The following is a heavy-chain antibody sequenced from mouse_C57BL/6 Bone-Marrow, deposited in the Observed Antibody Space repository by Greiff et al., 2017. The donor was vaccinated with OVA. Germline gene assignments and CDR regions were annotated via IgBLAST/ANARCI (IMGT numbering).Heavy chain of an antibody. Sequence: EVQLQESGPVLVKPGASVKMSCKASGYTFTDYYMNWVKQSHGKSLEWIGVINPYNGGTSYNQKFKGKATVTVDKSSSTAYMEINSLTSEDAAVYDCARRVNGDWVAYWGQGTLVTVSA. J-gene: IGHJ3*01. CDR2: INPYNGGT. CDR3: ARRVNGDWVAY. V-gene: IGHV1-19*01. CDR1: GYTFTDYY.